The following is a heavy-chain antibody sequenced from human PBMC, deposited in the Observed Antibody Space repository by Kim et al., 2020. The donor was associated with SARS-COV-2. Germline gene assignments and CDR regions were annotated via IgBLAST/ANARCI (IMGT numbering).Heavy chain of an antibody. Sequence: GGSLRLSCAASGFTVSSNYMTWVRQAPGKGLEWVSLIYSGGSTYYADSVKGRFTISRHNSKNTLYLQMNSLRAEDTAVYYCARDREYSGSPSFDYWGQGTLVTVSS. D-gene: IGHD1-26*01. CDR1: GFTVSSNY. CDR3: ARDREYSGSPSFDY. J-gene: IGHJ4*02. CDR2: IYSGGST. V-gene: IGHV3-53*04.